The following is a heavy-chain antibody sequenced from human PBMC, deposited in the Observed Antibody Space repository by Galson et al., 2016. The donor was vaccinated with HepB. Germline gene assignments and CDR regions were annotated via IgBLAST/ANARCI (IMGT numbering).Heavy chain of an antibody. J-gene: IGHJ4*02. D-gene: IGHD3/OR15-3a*01. CDR3: AKSSDFWTGRPWDH. V-gene: IGHV3-21*04. Sequence: SLRLSCAASGFLFSSYGMNWVRQAPGKGLEWVAPITATSTYINYADSVKGRFTISRDNAENTLYLQMNTLQAEDTATHYCAKSSDFWTGRPWDHWGQGSLVPVSS. CDR2: ITATSTYI. CDR1: GFLFSSYG.